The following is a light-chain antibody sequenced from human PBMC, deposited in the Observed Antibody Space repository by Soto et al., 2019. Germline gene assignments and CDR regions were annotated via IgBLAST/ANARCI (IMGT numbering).Light chain of an antibody. Sequence: EIVLTQSPAALSLSPGERATLSCRASQSVTRYLAWYQQKSGQAPRLLIYDTSNRATGIPARFSGSGSGTDFTLTISSLESEDSAVYYCQQRSNWPLTFGGGTKVEIK. CDR2: DTS. V-gene: IGKV3-11*01. CDR1: QSVTRY. J-gene: IGKJ4*01. CDR3: QQRSNWPLT.